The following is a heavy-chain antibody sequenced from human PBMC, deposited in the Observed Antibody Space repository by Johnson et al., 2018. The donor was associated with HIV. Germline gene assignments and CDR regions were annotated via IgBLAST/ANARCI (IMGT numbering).Heavy chain of an antibody. Sequence: QVQLVESGGGLIQPGGSLRLSCAASGFTFTSFAMHWVRQAPGKGLEWVAFISYDGSNKYYADSVKGRFTISRDNSKNTLYLQMNSLRAEDTAVYYCARDNEDIVLVGAFDIWGQGTMVTVSS. D-gene: IGHD2-8*02. J-gene: IGHJ3*02. CDR3: ARDNEDIVLVGAFDI. V-gene: IGHV3-30-3*01. CDR1: GFTFTSFA. CDR2: ISYDGSNK.